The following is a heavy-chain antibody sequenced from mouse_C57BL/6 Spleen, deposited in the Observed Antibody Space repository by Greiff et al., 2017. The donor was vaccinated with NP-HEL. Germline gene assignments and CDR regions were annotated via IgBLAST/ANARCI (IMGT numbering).Heavy chain of an antibody. CDR3: ATSNRGYFDY. Sequence: VQLQQSGAELVRPGTSVKMSCKASGYTFTNYWIGWAKQRPGHGLEWIGDIYPGGGCTNYNEKFKGKATLTADKSSSTAYMQFSSLTSEDSAIYYCATSNRGYFDYWGQGTTLTVSS. V-gene: IGHV1-63*01. D-gene: IGHD3-1*01. CDR1: GYTFTNYW. J-gene: IGHJ2*01. CDR2: IYPGGGCT.